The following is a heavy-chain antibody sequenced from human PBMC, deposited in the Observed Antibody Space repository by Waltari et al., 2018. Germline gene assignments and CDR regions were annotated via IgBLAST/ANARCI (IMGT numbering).Heavy chain of an antibody. V-gene: IGHV3-74*01. Sequence: EVQLVESGGGLVQPGGSLRLSCAASGLRLSGTWLHWVRQVPGKGLVWVSRISGDGSTINYADSVKGRFTISRDTAKNTLYLQMNSLRAEDTAVYYCARGADLRGQGILVTVSS. D-gene: IGHD3-3*01. CDR3: ARGADL. CDR2: ISGDGSTI. CDR1: GLRLSGTW. J-gene: IGHJ4*02.